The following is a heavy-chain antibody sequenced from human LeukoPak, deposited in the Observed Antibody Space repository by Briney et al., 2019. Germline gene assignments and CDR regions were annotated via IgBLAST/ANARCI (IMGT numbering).Heavy chain of an antibody. D-gene: IGHD4-17*01. CDR2: IIPIFGIA. CDR1: GGTFSSYA. Sequence: LVKVSCKASGGTFSSYAISWVRQAPGQGLEWMGRIIPIFGIANYAQKFQGRVTITADKSTSTAYMELSSLRSEDTAVYYCARARLTYGAYDAFDIWGQGTMVTVSS. J-gene: IGHJ3*02. CDR3: ARARLTYGAYDAFDI. V-gene: IGHV1-69*04.